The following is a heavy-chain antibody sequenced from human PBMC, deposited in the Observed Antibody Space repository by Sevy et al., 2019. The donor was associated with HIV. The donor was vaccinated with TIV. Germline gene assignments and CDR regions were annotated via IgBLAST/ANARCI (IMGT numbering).Heavy chain of an antibody. D-gene: IGHD3-10*01. Sequence: GGSLRLSCAASGFTFSSYSMNWVRQAPGKGLEWVSSISSSSSYIYYADSVKGRFTISRDNAKNSLYLQMNSLRAEDTAVYYCAREREVFGKLSPYDAFDFWGQGTMVTVSS. CDR2: ISSSSSYI. CDR1: GFTFSSYS. CDR3: AREREVFGKLSPYDAFDF. J-gene: IGHJ3*01. V-gene: IGHV3-21*01.